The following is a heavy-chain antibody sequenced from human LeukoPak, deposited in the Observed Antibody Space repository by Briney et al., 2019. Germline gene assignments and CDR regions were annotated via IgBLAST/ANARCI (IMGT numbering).Heavy chain of an antibody. J-gene: IGHJ4*02. Sequence: ASVKVSCKASGYTFTGYYMHWVRQAPGQGLEWMGWINPNSGGTNYAQKFQGRVTMTRDTSISTAYMELSRLRSDDTAVYYCARRSSVTYYGSGSYPLYYFDSWGQGTLVTVSS. CDR3: ARRSSVTYYGSGSYPLYYFDS. CDR2: INPNSGGT. V-gene: IGHV1-2*02. D-gene: IGHD3-10*01. CDR1: GYTFTGYY.